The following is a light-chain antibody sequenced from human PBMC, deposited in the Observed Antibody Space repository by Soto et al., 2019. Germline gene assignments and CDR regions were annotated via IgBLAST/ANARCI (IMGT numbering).Light chain of an antibody. Sequence: DMQMTQSPSSLSASVGDRVTITCQASQDIRYYLNWFQQKPGKAPKVLIYDASRLETGVPSRSSGSGSGTHFSLAITSLQPEDIATYYCQQYDSLPITFGQGTRLEIK. CDR1: QDIRYY. V-gene: IGKV1-33*01. J-gene: IGKJ5*01. CDR3: QQYDSLPIT. CDR2: DAS.